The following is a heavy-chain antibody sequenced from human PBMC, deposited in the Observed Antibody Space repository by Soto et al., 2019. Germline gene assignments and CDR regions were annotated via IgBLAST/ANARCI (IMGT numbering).Heavy chain of an antibody. V-gene: IGHV4-39*01. CDR3: ARLPDGGGADY. J-gene: IGHJ4*02. CDR1: GGSISSSSYY. CDR2: IYYSGST. D-gene: IGHD2-15*01. Sequence: SETLSLTCTVSGGSISSSSYYWGWIRQPPGKGLEWIGSIYYSGSTYYNPSLKSRVTISVDTSKNQFSLKLSSVTAADTAVYYCARLPDGGGADYWGQGTLVTVSS.